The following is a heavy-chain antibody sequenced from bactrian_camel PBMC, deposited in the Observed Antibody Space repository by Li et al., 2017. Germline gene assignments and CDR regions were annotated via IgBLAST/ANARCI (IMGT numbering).Heavy chain of an antibody. Sequence: VQLVESGGGSVQAGGSLRLSCAMSGYRYIRGCVGWFRQAPGGLEWVSVIDSDGDITYYADSVKGRFTISQDNAKNTVYLQMNSLKPEDTAMYYCAARGPYCYTKLSVRDFTYWGQGTQVTVS. CDR3: AARGPYCYTKLSVRDFTY. V-gene: IGHV3S40*01. CDR1: GYRYIRGC. J-gene: IGHJ6*01. D-gene: IGHD2*01. CDR2: IDSDGDIT.